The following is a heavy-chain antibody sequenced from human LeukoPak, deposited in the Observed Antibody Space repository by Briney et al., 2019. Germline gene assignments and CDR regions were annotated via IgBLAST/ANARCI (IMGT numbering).Heavy chain of an antibody. V-gene: IGHV3-53*01. J-gene: IGHJ3*02. CDR3: ARWSYYGSGSYAFDI. D-gene: IGHD3-10*01. Sequence: GGSLRLSCAASGFTVSSNYMSWVRQAPGKGLEWVSVIYSGGSTYYADSVKGRFTISRDNSKNTLYLQMNSLRAEDTAVYYCARWSYYGSGSYAFDIWGQGTMVTVSS. CDR2: IYSGGST. CDR1: GFTVSSNY.